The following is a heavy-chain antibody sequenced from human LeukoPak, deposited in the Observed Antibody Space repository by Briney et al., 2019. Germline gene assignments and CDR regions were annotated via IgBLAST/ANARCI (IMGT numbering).Heavy chain of an antibody. D-gene: IGHD2-21*01. CDR1: GGSISSSNYY. J-gene: IGHJ4*02. CDR2: IHYGGSP. Sequence: PSETLSLTCTVSGGSISSSNYYWGWIRQPPGKGLEWIGSIHYGGSPYYNPSLQSRVTISVDTSKNQFSLNLRSVTAADTAIYYCARDPISAYYFDYWGQGTLVTVSS. V-gene: IGHV4-39*07. CDR3: ARDPISAYYFDY.